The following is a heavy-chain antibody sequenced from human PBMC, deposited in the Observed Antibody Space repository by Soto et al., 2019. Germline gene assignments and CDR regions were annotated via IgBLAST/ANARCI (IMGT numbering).Heavy chain of an antibody. CDR1: GGTFSSYT. D-gene: IGHD1-26*01. Sequence: SVKVSCKASGGTFSSYTISWVRQAPGQGLEWMGRIIPILGIANYAQKFQGRVTITADKSTSTAYMELSSLRSEDTAVYYCARDLVSWGAFDIWGQGTMVTVSS. CDR3: ARDLVSWGAFDI. CDR2: IIPILGIA. V-gene: IGHV1-69*04. J-gene: IGHJ3*02.